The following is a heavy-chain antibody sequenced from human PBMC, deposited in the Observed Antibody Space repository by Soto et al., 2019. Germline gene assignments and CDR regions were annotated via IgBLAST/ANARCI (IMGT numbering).Heavy chain of an antibody. CDR3: ARGGWTTYYSPFFDY. V-gene: IGHV2-5*02. CDR2: IYWDDDK. J-gene: IGHJ4*02. Sequence: QITLKESGPTLVRPTQTLTLTCTFSGFSLSSCGVGVGWIRQPPGKALEWLALIYWDDDKRYSPSLKSRLTITKDTSKNQVVLTLTKLDTVDTATYYCARGGWTTYYSPFFDYWGQGTLVTVSS. D-gene: IGHD3-10*01. CDR1: GFSLSSCGVG.